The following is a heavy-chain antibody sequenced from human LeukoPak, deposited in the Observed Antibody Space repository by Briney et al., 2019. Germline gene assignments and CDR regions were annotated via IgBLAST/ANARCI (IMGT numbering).Heavy chain of an antibody. D-gene: IGHD3-10*01. Sequence: GGSLRLSCTASGFTFSTYAMHWVRQAPGKGLEWVAVISYDVSNKYYAVSVKGRFTISRDNSKNTLYLQLNSLRTDDTAVYYCARRWFGDVWGKGTTVTVSS. CDR3: ARRWFGDV. CDR2: ISYDVSNK. V-gene: IGHV3-30*04. CDR1: GFTFSTYA. J-gene: IGHJ6*04.